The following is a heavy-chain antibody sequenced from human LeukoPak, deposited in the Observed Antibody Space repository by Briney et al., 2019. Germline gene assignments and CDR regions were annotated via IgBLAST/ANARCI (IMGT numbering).Heavy chain of an antibody. D-gene: IGHD1-26*01. J-gene: IGHJ5*02. CDR2: IYNGVNT. Sequence: SETLSLTCTVSGDSISSYYWTWIRQPPGKGVEWIAHIYNGVNTNYNPSLKSRVTISVDTSKNQFSLRLNSVTAADTAVYYCARSRAFNSGAFDPWGQGSLVTVSS. CDR3: ARSRAFNSGAFDP. CDR1: GDSISSYY. V-gene: IGHV4-59*01.